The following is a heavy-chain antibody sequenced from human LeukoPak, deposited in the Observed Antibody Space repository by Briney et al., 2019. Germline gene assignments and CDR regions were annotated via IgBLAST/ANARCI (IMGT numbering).Heavy chain of an antibody. V-gene: IGHV1-69*04. Sequence: ASVKVSCEASGGTFSSYAISWVRQAPGQGLEWMGRIIPILGIANYAQKFQGRVTITADKSTSTAYMELSSLRSEDTAVYYCARRTTYYDILTGSSWFDPWGQGTLVTVSS. CDR3: ARRTTYYDILTGSSWFDP. D-gene: IGHD3-9*01. J-gene: IGHJ5*02. CDR1: GGTFSSYA. CDR2: IIPILGIA.